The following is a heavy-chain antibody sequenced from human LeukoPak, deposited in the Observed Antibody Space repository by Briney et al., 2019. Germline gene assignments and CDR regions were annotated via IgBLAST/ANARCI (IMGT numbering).Heavy chain of an antibody. D-gene: IGHD3-22*01. CDR2: ISWNSGSI. J-gene: IGHJ4*02. CDR1: GFTFDDYA. Sequence: GGSLRLSCAASGFTFDDYAMHWVRQAPGKGLEWDSGISWNSGSIGYADSVKGRFTISRDNAKNSLYLQMNSLRAEDTALYYCAKVIGYAESGYLTSAVDYWGQGTLVTVSS. CDR3: AKVIGYAESGYLTSAVDY. V-gene: IGHV3-9*01.